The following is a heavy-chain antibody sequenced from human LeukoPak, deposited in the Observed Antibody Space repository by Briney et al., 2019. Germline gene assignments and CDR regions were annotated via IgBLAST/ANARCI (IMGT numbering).Heavy chain of an antibody. Sequence: GASVKVSCKASGYTFTGYYMHWVRQAPGQGLEWMGWINPNSGGTNYAQKFQGRVTMTRDTSISTAYMELSRLRSDDTAVYYCARDSSEAEYSYPNWFDPWGQGTLVTVSS. V-gene: IGHV1-2*02. D-gene: IGHD5-18*01. CDR1: GYTFTGYY. CDR3: ARDSSEAEYSYPNWFDP. CDR2: INPNSGGT. J-gene: IGHJ5*02.